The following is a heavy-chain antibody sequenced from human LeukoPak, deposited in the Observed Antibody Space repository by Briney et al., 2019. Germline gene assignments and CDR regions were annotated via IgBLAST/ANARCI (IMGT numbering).Heavy chain of an antibody. D-gene: IGHD3-9*01. J-gene: IGHJ4*02. CDR3: AKGPRYNILTGYYKSHFFDY. V-gene: IGHV3-23*01. Sequence: GGTLRLSCAASGFTFSSYAMSWVRQAPGKGPECVSSISGSRGITYYADSVKGRFTISRDNSKNTLYLQMNSLRAEDTAVYYCAKGPRYNILTGYYKSHFFDYWGQGTLVTVSS. CDR2: ISGSRGIT. CDR1: GFTFSSYA.